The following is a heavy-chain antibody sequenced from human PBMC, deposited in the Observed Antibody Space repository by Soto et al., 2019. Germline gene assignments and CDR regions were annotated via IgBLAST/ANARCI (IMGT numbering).Heavy chain of an antibody. CDR1: GGTFSSYT. D-gene: IGHD1-1*01. Sequence: SVKVSCKASGGTFSSYTISWVRQAPGQGLEWMGRIIPILGIANYAQKFQGRVTITADKSTSTAYMELSSLRSEDTAVYYCARDLLSNNPVRPWGQGTLVTVSS. J-gene: IGHJ5*02. V-gene: IGHV1-69*04. CDR3: ARDLLSNNPVRP. CDR2: IIPILGIA.